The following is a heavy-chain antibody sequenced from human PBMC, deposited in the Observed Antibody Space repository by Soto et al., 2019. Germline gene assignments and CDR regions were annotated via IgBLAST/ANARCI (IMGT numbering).Heavy chain of an antibody. CDR1: GFTFSSYA. Sequence: GGSLRLSCAASGFTFSSYAMSWVRQAPGKGLEWVSYISSSSSYTNYADSVKGRFTISRDNAKNSLYLQMNSLRAEDTAVYYWARDPNGPGCFDPWGQETLVTVSS. J-gene: IGHJ5*02. V-gene: IGHV3-11*05. CDR2: ISSSSSYT. D-gene: IGHD2-8*01. CDR3: ARDPNGPGCFDP.